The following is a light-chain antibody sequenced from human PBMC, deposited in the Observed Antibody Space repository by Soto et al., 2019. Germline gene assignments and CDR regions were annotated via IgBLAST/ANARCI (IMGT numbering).Light chain of an antibody. Sequence: EILLTQSPGTLSLSPGERANLPCRASQSVKSSYLAWYQHKPGQAPRLLIYGTSSRATGIPDRFSGSGSGTDFTLTISRLEPEDFAVYYCQQYGSSITFGQGTRLEIK. CDR2: GTS. J-gene: IGKJ5*01. CDR3: QQYGSSIT. CDR1: QSVKSSY. V-gene: IGKV3-20*01.